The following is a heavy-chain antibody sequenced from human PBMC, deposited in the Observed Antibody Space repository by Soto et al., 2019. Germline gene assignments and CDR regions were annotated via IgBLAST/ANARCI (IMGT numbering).Heavy chain of an antibody. CDR2: ISHSGST. V-gene: IGHV4-31*03. D-gene: IGHD5-18*01. Sequence: PSETLSLTCTVSGGSISSAAYYWSWIRQHPGKGLEWIGYISHSGSTYYTPSLKSRVIISADTSKNQFSLNLTSVTAADTAVYYCAREYTYGSNFFDCWGQGAXVTVSS. CDR1: GGSISSAAYY. CDR3: AREYTYGSNFFDC. J-gene: IGHJ4*02.